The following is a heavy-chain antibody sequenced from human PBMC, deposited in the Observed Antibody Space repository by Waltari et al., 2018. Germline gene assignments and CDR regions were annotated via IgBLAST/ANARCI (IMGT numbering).Heavy chain of an antibody. J-gene: IGHJ4*02. CDR3: ARRSCNGECYAPYIY. Sequence: QVQLVQSGAEVTKPGASVKVSCKPSGYTFPDYHTHWVLQASGQGLEWMGWINPKSGATYYAQTFQGWVTMTRDTSTSTVFMELSSLKSDDTAVYYCARRSCNGECYAPYIYWGQGTLVTVSS. D-gene: IGHD2-8*01. CDR1: GYTFPDYH. CDR2: INPKSGAT. V-gene: IGHV1-2*04.